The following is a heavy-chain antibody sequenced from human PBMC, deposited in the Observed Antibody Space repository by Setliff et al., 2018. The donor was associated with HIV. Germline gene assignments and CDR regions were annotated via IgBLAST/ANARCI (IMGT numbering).Heavy chain of an antibody. CDR3: ARADYDTRGVAEYFHR. V-gene: IGHV4-31*03. D-gene: IGHD3-22*01. Sequence: SETLSLTCTVSGGYINSGAEYWGWIRHHPGKGLEWIGYIYYGGERYYNPSLKGRVSLSMDTSKNQFSLKLSSVTVADTAMYYCARADYDTRGVAEYFHRWGQGTQVTVSS. J-gene: IGHJ1*01. CDR1: GGYINSGAEY. CDR2: IYYGGER.